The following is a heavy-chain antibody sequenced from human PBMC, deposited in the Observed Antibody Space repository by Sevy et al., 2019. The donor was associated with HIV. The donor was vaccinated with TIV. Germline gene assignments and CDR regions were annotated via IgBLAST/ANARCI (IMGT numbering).Heavy chain of an antibody. CDR1: GFTFSSYA. Sequence: GGSLRLSCAASGFTFSSYAMHWVRQAPGKGLEWVAVISHDGSNKYYADSLKGRFTISRDNSKNTWYLQMNSLRAEDTAVYYCARDGDIVVVVGASALFDYWGQGILVTVSS. D-gene: IGHD2-15*01. J-gene: IGHJ4*02. CDR2: ISHDGSNK. CDR3: ARDGDIVVVVGASALFDY. V-gene: IGHV3-30*04.